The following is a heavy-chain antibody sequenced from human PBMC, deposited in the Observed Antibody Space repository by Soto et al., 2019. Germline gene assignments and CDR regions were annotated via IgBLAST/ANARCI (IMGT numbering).Heavy chain of an antibody. V-gene: IGHV1-69*01. CDR2: IIPIFGTA. Sequence: QVQLVQSGAEVKKPGSSVEVACKASGGTFSSYAISWVRQAPGQGLEWMGGIIPIFGTANYAQKFQGRVTITADESTSTAYMELSSLRSEDTAVYYCARREYQPPYYYGMDVWGQGTTVTVSS. D-gene: IGHD2-2*01. CDR3: ARREYQPPYYYGMDV. CDR1: GGTFSSYA. J-gene: IGHJ6*02.